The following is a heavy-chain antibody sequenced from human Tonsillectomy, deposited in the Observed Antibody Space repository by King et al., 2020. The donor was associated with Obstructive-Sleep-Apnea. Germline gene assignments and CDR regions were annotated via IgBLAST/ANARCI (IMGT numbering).Heavy chain of an antibody. CDR2: IHYSGST. V-gene: IGHV4-39*06. CDR1: GDSISSSSYY. Sequence: QLQESGPGLVKASETLSLTCTVSGDSISSSSYYWGWIRQPPGKGLEWIGSIHYSGSTYYNPSLKSRVTISVDTSKNQFALKLNSFTAADTAVDYCASYCSSTSCATPQYYYYYYGMDVWGQGTTVTVSS. D-gene: IGHD2-2*01. J-gene: IGHJ6*02. CDR3: ASYCSSTSCATPQYYYYYYGMDV.